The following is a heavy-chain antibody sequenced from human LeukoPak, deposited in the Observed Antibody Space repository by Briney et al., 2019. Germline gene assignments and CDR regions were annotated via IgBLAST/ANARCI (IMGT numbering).Heavy chain of an antibody. CDR3: AKRMIRGVNHDAFDL. CDR1: GFTFSRYA. D-gene: IGHD3-10*01. Sequence: GGSLRHSCAASGFTFSRYAMSWVRQAPGKGLEWVSAVSGSGGSTYYADSVKGLFTISRDNSKNTLYLQMNSLRAEDTAVYYCAKRMIRGVNHDAFDLWGQGTMVTVSS. J-gene: IGHJ3*01. V-gene: IGHV3-23*01. CDR2: VSGSGGST.